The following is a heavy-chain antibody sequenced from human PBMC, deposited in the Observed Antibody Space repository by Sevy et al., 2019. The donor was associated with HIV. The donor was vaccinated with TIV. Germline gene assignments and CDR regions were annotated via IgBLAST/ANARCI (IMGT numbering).Heavy chain of an antibody. CDR3: ARDGEDIVVVVAAEVFDY. CDR2: INPNSGGT. V-gene: IGHV1-2*06. Sequence: ASVKVSCKASGYTFTGYYMHWVRQAPGQGLEWMGRINPNSGGTNYAQKFQGRVTMTRETSISTAYMELSRLRCDDTAVYYCARDGEDIVVVVAAEVFDYWGQGTLVTVSS. CDR1: GYTFTGYY. D-gene: IGHD2-15*01. J-gene: IGHJ4*02.